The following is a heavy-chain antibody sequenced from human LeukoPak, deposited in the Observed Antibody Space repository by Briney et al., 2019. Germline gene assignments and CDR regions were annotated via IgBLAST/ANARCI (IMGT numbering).Heavy chain of an antibody. D-gene: IGHD3-10*01. Sequence: SETLSLTCTVSGGSISSSSYYWGWIRQPPGKGLEWIGSIYYSGSTCYNPSLKSRVTISVDTSKNQFSLKLSSVTAADTAVYYCARAERAYYGSGSYGYWGQGTLVTVSS. V-gene: IGHV4-39*07. CDR1: GGSISSSSYY. CDR3: ARAERAYYGSGSYGY. J-gene: IGHJ4*02. CDR2: IYYSGST.